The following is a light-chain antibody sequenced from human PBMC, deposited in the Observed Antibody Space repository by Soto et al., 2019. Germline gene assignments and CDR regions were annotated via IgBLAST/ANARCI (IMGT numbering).Light chain of an antibody. CDR3: HHYGSTPLT. Sequence: EIVLTQSPGTLSLSPGERATLSCRASQSVSSSFLAWYQQKPGQAPRLLIYGASSRATGIPDRFSGSASGTDFTLTISRLEPEDFAVYYCHHYGSTPLTFGGGTKVEIK. J-gene: IGKJ4*01. V-gene: IGKV3-20*01. CDR1: QSVSSSF. CDR2: GAS.